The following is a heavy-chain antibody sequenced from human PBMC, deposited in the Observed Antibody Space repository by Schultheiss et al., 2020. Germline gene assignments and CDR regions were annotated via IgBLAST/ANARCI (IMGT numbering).Heavy chain of an antibody. CDR2: ISYDGSNK. Sequence: GESLKISCAASGFTFSSYGMHWVRQAPGKGLEWVAVISYDGSNKYYADSVRGRFTISRDNAKNSLYLQMDSLRDEDTAVYYCAKGLPAVYDYWGQGTLVTVSS. CDR3: AKGLPAVYDY. J-gene: IGHJ4*02. CDR1: GFTFSSYG. V-gene: IGHV3-30*12. D-gene: IGHD4-11*01.